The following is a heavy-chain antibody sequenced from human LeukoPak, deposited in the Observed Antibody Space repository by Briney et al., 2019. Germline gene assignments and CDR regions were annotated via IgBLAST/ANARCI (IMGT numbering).Heavy chain of an antibody. CDR1: GFTFSSYS. J-gene: IGHJ5*02. CDR2: ISSSSSYI. D-gene: IGHD3-10*01. CDR3: ARDRLHSGSRETSGSRKKNWFDP. Sequence: PGGSLRLSCAASGFTFSSYSMNWVRQAPGKGLEWVSSISSSSSYIYYADSVKGRFTISRDNAKNSLYLQMNSLRAEDTAVYYCARDRLHSGSRETSGSRKKNWFDPWGQGTLVTVSS. V-gene: IGHV3-21*01.